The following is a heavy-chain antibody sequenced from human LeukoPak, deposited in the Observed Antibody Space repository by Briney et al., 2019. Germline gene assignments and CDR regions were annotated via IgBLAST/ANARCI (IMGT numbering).Heavy chain of an antibody. D-gene: IGHD3-16*02. CDR3: ARHSIEVPLDY. CDR1: GGSISSSSYY. CDR2: IYYSGST. V-gene: IGHV4-39*01. J-gene: IGHJ4*02. Sequence: SETLSLTCTVSGGSISSSSYYWGWIRQPPGKGLEWVGSIYYSGSTYYDPSLKSRVTISVDTSKNQFSLKLSSVTAADTAVYYCARHSIEVPLDYWGQGTLVTVSS.